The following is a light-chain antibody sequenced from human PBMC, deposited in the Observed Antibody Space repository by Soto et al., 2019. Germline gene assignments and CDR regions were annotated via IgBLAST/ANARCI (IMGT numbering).Light chain of an antibody. V-gene: IGLV2-14*01. J-gene: IGLJ2*01. Sequence: QSALTQPASVSGSPGQSITISCTGTSSDVGGYNYVSWYQQHPGKAPKLMIYDVSNRPSGVSNRFSGSKSGYTASLTISGLQAEDEADYYCSSYTSSSTPVFGGGTQLTVL. CDR2: DVS. CDR3: SSYTSSSTPV. CDR1: SSDVGGYNY.